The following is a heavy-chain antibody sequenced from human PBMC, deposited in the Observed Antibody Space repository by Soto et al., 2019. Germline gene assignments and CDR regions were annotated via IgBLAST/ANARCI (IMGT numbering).Heavy chain of an antibody. CDR1: GGSISSGDYY. J-gene: IGHJ4*02. CDR3: ARAETQLWFDY. D-gene: IGHD5-18*01. CDR2: IYYSGST. Sequence: SETLSLTCTVSGGSISSGDYYWSWIRQPPGKGLEWIGYIYYSGSTYYNPSLKSRVTISVDTSKNQFSLKLSSVTAADTAVYYCARAETQLWFDYWGQGTLVTVSS. V-gene: IGHV4-30-4*01.